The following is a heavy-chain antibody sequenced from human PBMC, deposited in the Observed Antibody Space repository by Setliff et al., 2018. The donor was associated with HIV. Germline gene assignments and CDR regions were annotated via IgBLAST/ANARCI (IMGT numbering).Heavy chain of an antibody. Sequence: GESLKISCTASGFTFGDYAMSWVRQAPGKGLEWVGFIRSKTYGGTTEYAAPVKGRFTISRDDSKSIAYLQMNSLKTEDTAFYYCTRGGRGDSYYYYMDVWGKGTTVTVSS. V-gene: IGHV3-49*04. CDR3: TRGGRGDSYYYYMDV. CDR2: IRSKTYGGTT. D-gene: IGHD3-10*01. CDR1: GFTFGDYA. J-gene: IGHJ6*03.